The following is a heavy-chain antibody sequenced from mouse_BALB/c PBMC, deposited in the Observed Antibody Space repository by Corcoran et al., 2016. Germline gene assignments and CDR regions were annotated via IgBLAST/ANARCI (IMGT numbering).Heavy chain of an antibody. J-gene: IGHJ3*01. V-gene: IGHV9-1*02. CDR2: INTYTGEP. Sequence: QIQLVLSGPELKKPGETVKISCKASGYTFTNYRMNWVKQAPGKGLKWMGWINTYTGEPTYADDFKGRFAFSLETSASTAYLQINNLKNEDMATYFCARIYYGSSYLFAYWGQGTLVTVSA. CDR3: ARIYYGSSYLFAY. CDR1: GYTFTNYR. D-gene: IGHD1-1*01.